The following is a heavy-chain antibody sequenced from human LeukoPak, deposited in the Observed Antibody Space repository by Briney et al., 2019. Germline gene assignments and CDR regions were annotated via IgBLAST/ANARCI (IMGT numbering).Heavy chain of an antibody. D-gene: IGHD6-6*01. V-gene: IGHV3-30*18. CDR2: ISYDGSNK. CDR1: GFTFSSYG. CDR3: AKKRALGEVEYSSSYFDY. J-gene: IGHJ4*02. Sequence: GGSLRLSCAASGFTFSSYGMHWVRQAPGKGLEWVAVISYDGSNKYYADSVKGRFTISRDNSKNTLYLQMNSLRAEDTAVYYCAKKRALGEVEYSSSYFDYWGQGTLVTVSS.